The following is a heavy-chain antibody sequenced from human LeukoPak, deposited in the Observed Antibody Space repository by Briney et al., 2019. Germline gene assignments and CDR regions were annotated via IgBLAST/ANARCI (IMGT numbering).Heavy chain of an antibody. V-gene: IGHV4-59*01. D-gene: IGHD3-10*01. Sequence: SETLSLTCTVSGGSISSYYWSWIRQPPGKGLEWIGYIYYSGSTNYNPSLKSRVTISVDTSKNQSSLKLSSVTAADTAVYYCARDGSGSFDAFDIWGQGTMVTVSS. CDR2: IYYSGST. CDR1: GGSISSYY. J-gene: IGHJ3*02. CDR3: ARDGSGSFDAFDI.